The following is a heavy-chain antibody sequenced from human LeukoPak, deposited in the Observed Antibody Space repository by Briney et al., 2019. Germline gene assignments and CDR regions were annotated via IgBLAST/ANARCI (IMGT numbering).Heavy chain of an antibody. Sequence: GGSLRLSCAASGFTFSTYDMNWVRQAPGKGLEWVSYISSSTSTIYYADTVKGRFTISRDNAKNSLYLQMNSLRAGDTAAYYCARPLYSGSYYEGYWGQGTLVTVSS. CDR1: GFTFSTYD. D-gene: IGHD1-26*01. V-gene: IGHV3-48*04. CDR3: ARPLYSGSYYEGY. CDR2: ISSSTSTI. J-gene: IGHJ4*02.